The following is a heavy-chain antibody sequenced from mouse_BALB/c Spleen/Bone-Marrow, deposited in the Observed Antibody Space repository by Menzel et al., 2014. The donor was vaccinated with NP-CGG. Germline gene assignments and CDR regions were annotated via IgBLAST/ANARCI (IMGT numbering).Heavy chain of an antibody. V-gene: IGHV2-5*01. J-gene: IGHJ4*01. CDR1: GFSLTSYG. CDR3: AKNWGYGYAMDY. D-gene: IGHD3-1*01. CDR2: IWRGGST. Sequence: VQLQESGPGLVQPSQSLSITCTVSGFSLTSYGVHWVRQSPGKGLEWLGVIWRGGSTDYNAAFMSRLSITKDNSKSQVFFKMNSLQADDTAIYYCAKNWGYGYAMDYWGQGTSVTVSS.